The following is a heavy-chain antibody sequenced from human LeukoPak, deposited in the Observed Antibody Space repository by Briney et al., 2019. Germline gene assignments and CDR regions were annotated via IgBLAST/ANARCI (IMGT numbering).Heavy chain of an antibody. CDR3: ARDIQSLGELSLSDYFDY. J-gene: IGHJ4*02. CDR1: GFTFSSYS. D-gene: IGHD3-16*02. V-gene: IGHV3-48*02. CDR2: ISSSSSTI. Sequence: PGGSLRPSCAASGFTFSSYSMKGGREATGEGVEGVSYISSSSSTIYYADSVKGRFTISRDNAKKSLYMEMNRQRDEDTAVYYCARDIQSLGELSLSDYFDYWGQGTLVTVSS.